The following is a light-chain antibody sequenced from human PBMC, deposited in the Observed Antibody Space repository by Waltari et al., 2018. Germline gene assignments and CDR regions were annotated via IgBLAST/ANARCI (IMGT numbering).Light chain of an antibody. CDR1: NSNLGSNF. CDR2: RNN. V-gene: IGLV1-47*01. J-gene: IGLJ1*01. CDR3: ASWDDSHYV. Sequence: QSVLTQPPSASGTPGQRVSISCSGSNSNLGSNFLYWYQQPPGMAPKLLLCRNNQRPSGVPDRFSGSKYGTSASLAISGLRSEDEAVYYCASWDDSHYVFGPGTKVTVL.